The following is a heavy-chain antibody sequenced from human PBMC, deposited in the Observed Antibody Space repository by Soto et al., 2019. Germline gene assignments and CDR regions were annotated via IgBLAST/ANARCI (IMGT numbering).Heavy chain of an antibody. CDR2: IYYSGST. J-gene: IGHJ6*03. CDR3: ARALLLTGYYNDYYYYYYRDV. V-gene: IGHV4-59*01. CDR1: GGSISSYY. Sequence: QVQLQESGPGLVKPSETLSLTCTVSGGSISSYYWSWIRQPPGKGLEWLGYIYYSGSTNYNPSLKSRVTISVDTSKNQYYLKLSSVTAADTAVYYCARALLLTGYYNDYYYYYYRDVWGKGTTVTVSS. D-gene: IGHD3-9*01.